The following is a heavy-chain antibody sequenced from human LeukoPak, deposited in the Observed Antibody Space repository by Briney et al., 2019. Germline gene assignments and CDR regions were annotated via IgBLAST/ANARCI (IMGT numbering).Heavy chain of an antibody. J-gene: IGHJ4*02. CDR1: GFTFSDYS. Sequence: GGSLRLSCAASGFTFSDYSMNWVRRAPGKGLEWVSYIGSNISAMYYADSVRGRFTISRDNAKNSLYLQMNSLRAEDTAVYYCARSFYYYDTDYWGQGTLVTVSS. V-gene: IGHV3-48*04. D-gene: IGHD3-22*01. CDR2: IGSNISAM. CDR3: ARSFYYYDTDY.